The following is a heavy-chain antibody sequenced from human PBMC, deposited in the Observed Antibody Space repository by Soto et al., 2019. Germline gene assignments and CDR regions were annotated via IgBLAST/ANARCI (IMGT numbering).Heavy chain of an antibody. CDR1: GGSISSRDW. D-gene: IGHD3-3*01. V-gene: IGHV4-4*02. Sequence: QVQLQESDPGLVKPSGTLSVTCDVSGGSISSRDWWTWVRQAPGKGLEWIGKIYHGGGTNYSPSLKSRVTMSIDKSRKSFSLDLSSVTAADTAVYFCAAGNVDSMLESWGRGTLVTVSS. CDR3: AAGNVDSMLES. CDR2: IYHGGGT. J-gene: IGHJ4*02.